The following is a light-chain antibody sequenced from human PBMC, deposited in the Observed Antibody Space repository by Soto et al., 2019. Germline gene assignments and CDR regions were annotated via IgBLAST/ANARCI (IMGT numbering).Light chain of an antibody. Sequence: DIQITQSPSTLSASVGDRVTITCRASQSISSWLAWYQQKPGKAPKLLIYKASSLESGVPSRFSGSGSGTEFTLTISSXQPDDFATYYCQQYNSYLFTFGPGTKVDIK. CDR3: QQYNSYLFT. V-gene: IGKV1-5*03. CDR2: KAS. J-gene: IGKJ3*01. CDR1: QSISSW.